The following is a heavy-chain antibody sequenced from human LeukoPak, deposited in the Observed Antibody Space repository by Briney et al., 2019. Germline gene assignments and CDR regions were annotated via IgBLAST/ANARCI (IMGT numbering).Heavy chain of an antibody. CDR2: INSDGSST. CDR3: ARGGDGTVAPSVLRH. J-gene: IGHJ1*01. Sequence: GGSLRLSCVASGFTFSGCWMHWVRQVPGKGLVWVSRINSDGSSTRYADSVKGRFNISRDNAKNTLYLQMNSLRAEDTAVYYCARGGDGTVAPSVLRHWGQGTLVTVSS. CDR1: GFTFSGCW. V-gene: IGHV3-74*01. D-gene: IGHD2-15*01.